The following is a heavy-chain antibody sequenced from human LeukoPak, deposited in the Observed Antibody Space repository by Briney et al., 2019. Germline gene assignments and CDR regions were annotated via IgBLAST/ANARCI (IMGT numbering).Heavy chain of an antibody. CDR3: AREGGSYRPLDY. CDR1: GFRFSGFW. Sequence: PGGSLRLSCAASGFRFSGFWMSWVRQPPGKGLEWIGEVNLQGGTNYNPSLLRRVAISVDTSANHVSLQMTSVTAADTAVYYCAREGGSYRPLDYSGQGTLVTVSS. J-gene: IGHJ4*02. CDR2: VNLQGGT. D-gene: IGHD3-16*02. V-gene: IGHV4-4*02.